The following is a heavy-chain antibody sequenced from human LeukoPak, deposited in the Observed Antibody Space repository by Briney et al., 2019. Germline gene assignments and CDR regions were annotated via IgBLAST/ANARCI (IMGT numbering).Heavy chain of an antibody. J-gene: IGHJ5*02. CDR3: ARGDYYDSSGTNWFDP. CDR1: GYTFTGYY. D-gene: IGHD3-22*01. Sequence: ASVTVSCKASGYTFTGYYMHWVRQAPGQGLEWMGWINPNSGGTNYAQKFQGRVTMTRDTSISTAYMELSRLRSDDTAVCYCARGDYYDSSGTNWFDPWGQGTLVTVSS. V-gene: IGHV1-2*02. CDR2: INPNSGGT.